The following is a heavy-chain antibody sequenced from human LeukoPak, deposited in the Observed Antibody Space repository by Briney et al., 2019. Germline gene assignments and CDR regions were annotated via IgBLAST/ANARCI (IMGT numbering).Heavy chain of an antibody. CDR2: IYPGDSDT. J-gene: IGHJ5*02. D-gene: IGHD3-10*01. CDR1: GYSFTSYW. V-gene: IGHV5-51*01. CDR3: ARHLDYYGSGSYGWFDP. Sequence: GASLKISCKGSGYSFTSYWIGWVRQMPGKGLEWMGIIYPGDSDTRYSPSFQGQVTISADKSISTAYLQWSSLKASDTAMYYCARHLDYYGSGSYGWFDPWGQGTLVTVSS.